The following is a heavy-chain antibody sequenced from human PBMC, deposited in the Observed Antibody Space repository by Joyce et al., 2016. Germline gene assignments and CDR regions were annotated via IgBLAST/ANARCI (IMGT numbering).Heavy chain of an antibody. CDR3: AKILTATYSSGWFLDY. CDR2: ISYDGIYK. D-gene: IGHD6-25*01. J-gene: IGHJ4*02. Sequence: QVQLVESGGGVVQPGRSLRLSCAASGLTLSNYGVHWVRQARGKGLEGVAVISYDGIYKYYADSVKGRFTISRDNSKNTVFLEMNSLRTEDTAVYYCAKILTATYSSGWFLDYWGQGTLVTVSS. CDR1: GLTLSNYG. V-gene: IGHV3-30*18.